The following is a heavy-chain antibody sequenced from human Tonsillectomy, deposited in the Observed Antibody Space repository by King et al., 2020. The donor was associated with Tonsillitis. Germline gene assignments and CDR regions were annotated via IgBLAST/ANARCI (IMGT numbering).Heavy chain of an antibody. Sequence: QLVQSGAEVKEPGASVKVSCKASVYTFTGYYMHGVRQAPGQGLEWMGWINPNSGGTNYAQKFQGWVTMTRDTSISTAYMELSRLKPDDTAVYYCARDSSLLYWGQGTLVTVSS. CDR1: VYTFTGYY. CDR3: ARDSSLLY. J-gene: IGHJ4*02. CDR2: INPNSGGT. V-gene: IGHV1-2*04.